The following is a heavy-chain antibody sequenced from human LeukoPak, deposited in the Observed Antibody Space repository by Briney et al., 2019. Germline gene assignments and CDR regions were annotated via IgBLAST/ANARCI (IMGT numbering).Heavy chain of an antibody. Sequence: PGGSLRLSCAASGFIFSSYRMIWVRQAPGKGLEWVSYISSSGSTIYYADSVKGRFTISRDNARNSLYLQMNSLRAEDTALYYCARDLWLAVAATDYWGQGTLVTVSS. V-gene: IGHV3-48*01. CDR3: ARDLWLAVAATDY. D-gene: IGHD2-15*01. CDR1: GFIFSSYR. J-gene: IGHJ4*02. CDR2: ISSSGSTI.